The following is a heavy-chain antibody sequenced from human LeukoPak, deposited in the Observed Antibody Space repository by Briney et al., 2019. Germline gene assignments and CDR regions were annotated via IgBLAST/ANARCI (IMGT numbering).Heavy chain of an antibody. V-gene: IGHV1-8*01. CDR3: VRGPPNWGFDY. J-gene: IGHJ4*02. CDR2: MGSNSGDT. Sequence: ASVKVSCKASGYTFTNYDINWVRQATGQGLEWMGWMGSNSGDTGYAQKFQDRVTMTRDTFISTAYMELNNVRSEDMAVYYCVRGPPNWGFDYWGQGTLVTVSS. D-gene: IGHD7-27*01. CDR1: GYTFTNYD.